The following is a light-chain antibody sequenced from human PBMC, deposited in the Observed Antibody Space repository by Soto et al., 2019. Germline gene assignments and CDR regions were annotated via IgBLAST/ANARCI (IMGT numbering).Light chain of an antibody. CDR2: YNN. J-gene: IGLJ1*01. CDR3: AAWDASLSACV. V-gene: IGLV1-47*02. CDR1: DSNIGSNS. Sequence: QSVLTQPPSASGTAGQVVTISCSGGDSNIGSNSVYWYQHLPRMAPKLLIYYNNQWPPGVPDRFSGSRSGTSASLAIVGLRSEDEAVYYCAAWDASLSACVFGNGTKVTVL.